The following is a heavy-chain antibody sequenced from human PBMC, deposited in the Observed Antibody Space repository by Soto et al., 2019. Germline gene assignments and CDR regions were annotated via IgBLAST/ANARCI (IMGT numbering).Heavy chain of an antibody. Sequence: SETLSLTCTVSGGSISSGGYYWSWIRQHPGKGLEWIGYIYYSGSTYYNPSLKSRVTISVDTSKNQFSLKLSSVTAADTAVYYCARDHSGWFGDFGNNWLDPWGQGTLVTVSS. J-gene: IGHJ5*02. D-gene: IGHD3-10*01. V-gene: IGHV4-31*03. CDR3: ARDHSGWFGDFGNNWLDP. CDR1: GGSISSGGYY. CDR2: IYYSGST.